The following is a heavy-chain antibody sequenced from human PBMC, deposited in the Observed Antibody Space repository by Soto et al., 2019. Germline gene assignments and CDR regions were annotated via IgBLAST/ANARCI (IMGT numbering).Heavy chain of an antibody. CDR1: GFTFSIYA. V-gene: IGHV3-23*01. CDR2: ISTSGDST. J-gene: IGHJ4*02. CDR3: AINSRYCSSTSCYAD. D-gene: IGHD2-2*01. Sequence: GGSLRLSCATSGFTFSIYAMSWVRQGPGKGLEWVSGISTSGDSTYYADSVKGRFTISRDNSKDTLYLQMNSLRAGDTAVYYCAINSRYCSSTSCYADWGQGTLVT.